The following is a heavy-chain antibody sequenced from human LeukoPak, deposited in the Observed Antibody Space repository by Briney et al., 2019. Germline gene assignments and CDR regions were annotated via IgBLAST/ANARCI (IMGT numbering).Heavy chain of an antibody. D-gene: IGHD2/OR15-2a*01. Sequence: GGSLTLFCAVSGFTFSKYGINWLRQAPGKGLEWVAIIWYDGGNKYFAESVMGQFTISKDNSKNTVYPQINSVRVDDSAVYRCARAGIGNDLDYWGQGAQVTVSS. J-gene: IGHJ4*02. CDR1: GFTFSKYG. V-gene: IGHV3-33*01. CDR2: IWYDGGNK. CDR3: ARAGIGNDLDY.